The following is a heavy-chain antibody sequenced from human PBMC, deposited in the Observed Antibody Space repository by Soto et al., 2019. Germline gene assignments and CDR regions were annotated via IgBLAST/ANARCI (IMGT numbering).Heavy chain of an antibody. D-gene: IGHD2-2*01. J-gene: IGHJ6*02. Sequence: PSETLSLTCTVSGGSISSGGYHWSWIRQHPGKGLEWIGYIYYTGSTYYNPSLKSRLAMSVDTSKNQFSLKLSSVTAADTAVYYCASTPIRQGYCSSTSCHKGAYYYYGMDVWGQGTTVTVSS. CDR2: IYYTGST. CDR1: GGSISSGGYH. CDR3: ASTPIRQGYCSSTSCHKGAYYYYGMDV. V-gene: IGHV4-31*03.